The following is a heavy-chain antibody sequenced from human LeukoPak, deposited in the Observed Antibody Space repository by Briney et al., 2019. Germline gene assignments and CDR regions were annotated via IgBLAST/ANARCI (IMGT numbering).Heavy chain of an antibody. J-gene: IGHJ1*01. V-gene: IGHV3-30*02. CDR3: AKDRTGPAEH. CDR2: IQYDGANK. CDR1: GFAFSSYG. Sequence: GGSLRLSCAASGFAFSSYGMHWVRQAPGKGLEWVAFIQYDGANKYYADSVKGRFTISRDNSKNTLSLQMNSLRAEDRAVYHCAKDRTGPAEHWGQGTLVTVSS.